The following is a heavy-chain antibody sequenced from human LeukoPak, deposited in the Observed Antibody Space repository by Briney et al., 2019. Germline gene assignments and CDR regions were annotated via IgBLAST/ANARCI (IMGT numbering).Heavy chain of an antibody. D-gene: IGHD5-18*01. J-gene: IGHJ4*02. Sequence: GGSLRLSCAASGFTFSSYSMNWVRQAPGKGLEWVSSISSSSSYIYYADSVKGRFTISRDNAKNSLYLQMNSLRAEDTAVYYCAKDNSGYSYGTYFDYWGQGTLVTVSS. CDR2: ISSSSSYI. V-gene: IGHV3-21*01. CDR3: AKDNSGYSYGTYFDY. CDR1: GFTFSSYS.